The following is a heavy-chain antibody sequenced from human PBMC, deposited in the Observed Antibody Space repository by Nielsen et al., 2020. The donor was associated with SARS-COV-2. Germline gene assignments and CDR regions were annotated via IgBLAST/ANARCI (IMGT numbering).Heavy chain of an antibody. CDR2: IIPIFGTA. J-gene: IGHJ5*02. Sequence: SVKVSCKASGGTFSSYAISWVRQAPGQGLEWMGGIIPIFGTANYAQKFQGRVTITADKSTSTAYMELGSLRSEDTAVYYCATAPGIAAATTGWFDPWGQGTLVTVSS. CDR3: ATAPGIAAATTGWFDP. CDR1: GGTFSSYA. D-gene: IGHD6-13*01. V-gene: IGHV1-69*06.